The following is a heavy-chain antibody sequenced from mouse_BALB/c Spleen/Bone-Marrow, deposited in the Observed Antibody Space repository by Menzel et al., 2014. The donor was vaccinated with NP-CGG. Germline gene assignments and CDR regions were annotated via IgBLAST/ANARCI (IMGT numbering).Heavy chain of an antibody. D-gene: IGHD2-14*01. V-gene: IGHV1-67*01. CDR1: GYTFTEYA. Sequence: LEESGPELVRPGVSVKISCKGSGYTFTEYAMHWVKQSHAKSLEWIGVISTYSGNTNYNQKFKGKATLTVDKSSSTAFMELARLTSEDSAIYFCARGYPGYYAVDYWGQGTSVTVSS. J-gene: IGHJ4*01. CDR3: ARGYPGYYAVDY. CDR2: ISTYSGNT.